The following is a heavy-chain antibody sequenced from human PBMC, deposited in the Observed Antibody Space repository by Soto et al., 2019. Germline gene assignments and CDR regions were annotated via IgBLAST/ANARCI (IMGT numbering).Heavy chain of an antibody. D-gene: IGHD2-15*01. Sequence: EVQLLESGGGLVQPGGSLRLSCAVSGFTFSNYAMSWVRQAPGKGLEWVSSISVSGIITYYADSVKGRFTSSRDHSENTLYLQMNSLRDDDTAVYYCAKGDCSGASCYRGFDYWGQGTLVTVSS. J-gene: IGHJ4*02. CDR3: AKGDCSGASCYRGFDY. CDR1: GFTFSNYA. V-gene: IGHV3-23*01. CDR2: ISVSGIIT.